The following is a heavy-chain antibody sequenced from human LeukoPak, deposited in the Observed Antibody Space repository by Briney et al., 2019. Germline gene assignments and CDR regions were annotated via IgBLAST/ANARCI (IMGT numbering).Heavy chain of an antibody. D-gene: IGHD3-3*01. CDR1: GGSISSYY. CDR3: ARGTDFWSGYYFDY. J-gene: IGHJ4*02. Sequence: SETLSLTRTVSGGSISSYYWSWIRQPPGKGLEWIGYIYYSGSTNYNPSLKSRVTISVDTSKNQFSLKLSSVTAADTAVYYCARGTDFWSGYYFDYWGQGTLVTVSS. CDR2: IYYSGST. V-gene: IGHV4-59*01.